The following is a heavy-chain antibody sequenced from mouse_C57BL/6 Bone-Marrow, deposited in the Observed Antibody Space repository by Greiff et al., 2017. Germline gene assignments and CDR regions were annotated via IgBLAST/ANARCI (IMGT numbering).Heavy chain of an antibody. CDR2: ISSGSSTI. J-gene: IGHJ1*03. D-gene: IGHD1-1*01. Sequence: EVQRVESGGGLVKPGGSLKLSCAASGFTFSDYGMHWVRQAPEKGLEWVAYISSGSSTIYYADKVKGRFTISRDNAKNTLFLQMTSLRSEDTAMYYCALITTVVATEYFDVWGTGTTVTVSS. CDR3: ALITTVVATEYFDV. CDR1: GFTFSDYG. V-gene: IGHV5-17*01.